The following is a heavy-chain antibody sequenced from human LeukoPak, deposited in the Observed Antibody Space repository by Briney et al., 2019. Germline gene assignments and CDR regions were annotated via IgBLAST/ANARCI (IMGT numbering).Heavy chain of an antibody. J-gene: IGHJ4*02. D-gene: IGHD2-15*01. Sequence: GGSLRLSCAASGFTFSSYGMHWVRQAPGKGLEWVAVIWYDGSNKYYADSVKGRFTISRDNSKNTLYLQMNSLRAEDTAVYYCARDAEDIVVVVAATRGGYIDYWGQGTLVTVSS. CDR3: ARDAEDIVVVVAATRGGYIDY. V-gene: IGHV3-33*01. CDR1: GFTFSSYG. CDR2: IWYDGSNK.